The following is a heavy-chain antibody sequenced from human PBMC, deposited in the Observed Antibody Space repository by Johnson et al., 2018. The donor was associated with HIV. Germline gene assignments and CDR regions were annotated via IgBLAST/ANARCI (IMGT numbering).Heavy chain of an antibody. CDR3: AKEGSTGI. D-gene: IGHD1-26*01. CDR1: GFTFSSYG. CDR2: IRSDGSNK. Sequence: QVLLVESGGGVVQPGGSLRLSCAASGFTFSSYGMHWVRQAPGKGLEWVAFIRSDGSNKYYVDSVKGRFTISRDNSKNTLYLQMNSLGAEDTAVYYCAKEGSTGIWCQGTMVTVSS. V-gene: IGHV3-30*02. J-gene: IGHJ3*01.